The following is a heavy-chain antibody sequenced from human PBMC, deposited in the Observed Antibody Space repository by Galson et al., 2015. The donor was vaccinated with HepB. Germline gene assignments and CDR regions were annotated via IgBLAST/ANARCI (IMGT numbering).Heavy chain of an antibody. CDR3: AREGDY. J-gene: IGHJ4*02. CDR2: ISYDGSNK. Sequence: SLRLSCAASGFTFSSYAVHWVRQAPGKGLEWVAVISYDGSNKYYADSVKGRFTISRDNSKNTLYLQMNSLRAEDTAVYYCAREGDYWGQGTLVTVSS. CDR1: GFTFSSYA. V-gene: IGHV3-30-3*01.